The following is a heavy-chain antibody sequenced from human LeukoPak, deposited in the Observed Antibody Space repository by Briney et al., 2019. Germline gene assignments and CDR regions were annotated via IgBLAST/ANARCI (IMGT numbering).Heavy chain of an antibody. J-gene: IGHJ2*01. CDR3: AKDVSIFGPYWYFDL. D-gene: IGHD3/OR15-3a*01. CDR1: GFTFSSYG. Sequence: GGSLRLSCEASGFTFSSYGMHWVRQAPGKGLEWVAFIRYDGSNKYYADSVKGRFTISRDNSKNTLYLQMNSLRAEDTAVYYCAKDVSIFGPYWYFDLWGRGTLVTVSS. V-gene: IGHV3-30*02. CDR2: IRYDGSNK.